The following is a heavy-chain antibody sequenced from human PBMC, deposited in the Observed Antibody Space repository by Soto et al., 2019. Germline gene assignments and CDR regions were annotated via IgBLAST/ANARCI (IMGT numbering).Heavy chain of an antibody. D-gene: IGHD3-16*01. J-gene: IGHJ6*02. CDR1: GYIFVNYG. CDR3: AMVDNYVTTTPQDV. CDR2: ISHYSGNT. Sequence: QVPLVQSGDEVRKPGSSVKVSCKASGYIFVNYGIAWVRQAPGQGLEWMGWISHYSGNTHYASKVQGRLTMTTDTSXSTAYMDLGSLTSDDTAVYYCAMVDNYVTTTPQDVWGQGTTVTVSS. V-gene: IGHV1-18*01.